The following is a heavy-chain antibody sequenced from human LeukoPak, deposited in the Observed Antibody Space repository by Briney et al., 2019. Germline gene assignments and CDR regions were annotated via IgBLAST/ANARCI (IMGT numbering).Heavy chain of an antibody. J-gene: IGHJ6*03. V-gene: IGHV4-59*08. Sequence: SETLSLTCTVSGGSIGTYYWSWIRQSPGKGLEWIGYIYVTGTRYNPYLQSRVTISVDRSRNQFFLKMSSVTAADTAVYYCARHIGGGIEDMDVWGKGTKVIISS. CDR2: IYVTGT. CDR3: ARHIGGGIEDMDV. D-gene: IGHD3-16*02. CDR1: GGSIGTYY.